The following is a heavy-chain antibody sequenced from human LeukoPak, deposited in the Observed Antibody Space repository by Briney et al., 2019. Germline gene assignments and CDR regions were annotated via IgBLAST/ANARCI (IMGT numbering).Heavy chain of an antibody. V-gene: IGHV4-59*06. Sequence: SETLSLTCVVNGGSFSSYYWSWIRQHPGKGLEWIGYIYYSGSTYYNPSLKSRVTISVDTSKNQFSLKLSSVTAADTAVYYCARARRPLLGAYFDYWGQGTLVTVSS. CDR1: GGSFSSYY. J-gene: IGHJ4*02. D-gene: IGHD3-16*01. CDR2: IYYSGST. CDR3: ARARRPLLGAYFDY.